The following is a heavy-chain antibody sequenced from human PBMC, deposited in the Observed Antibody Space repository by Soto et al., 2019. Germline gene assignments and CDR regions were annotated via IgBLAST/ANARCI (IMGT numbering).Heavy chain of an antibody. CDR3: ARLLDYDILTGIYYYYHYMDV. D-gene: IGHD3-9*01. CDR2: IYYSGST. CDR1: GGSISSYY. Sequence: SETLSLTCTVSGGSISSYYWSWIRQPPGKGLEWIGYIYYSGSTNYNPSLKSRVTISVDTSKNQFSLKLSSVTAADTAVYYCARLLDYDILTGIYYYYHYMDVWGKGTTVTVSS. V-gene: IGHV4-59*08. J-gene: IGHJ6*03.